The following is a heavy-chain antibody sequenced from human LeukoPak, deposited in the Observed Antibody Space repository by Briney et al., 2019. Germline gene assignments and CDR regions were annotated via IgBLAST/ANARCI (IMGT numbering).Heavy chain of an antibody. V-gene: IGHV3-7*01. D-gene: IGHD2-21*01. CDR3: ATGPYSAFEM. CDR2: IKQDGSEK. J-gene: IGHJ3*02. CDR1: GFTFSSYW. Sequence: GGSLRLSCAASGFTFSSYWMSWVRQAPVKELEWVANIKQDGSEKYYVDSVKGRFTTSRDNAKNSLYLQMNSLRADDTALYYCATGPYSAFEMWGQGTMVTVSS.